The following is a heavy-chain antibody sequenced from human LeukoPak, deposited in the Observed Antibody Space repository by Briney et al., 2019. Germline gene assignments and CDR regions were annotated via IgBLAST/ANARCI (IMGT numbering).Heavy chain of an antibody. D-gene: IGHD2-2*01. J-gene: IGHJ4*02. CDR3: SNSLSKYLLNSGHDS. CDR2: IGADVITT. V-gene: IGHV3-23*01. Sequence: PGGSLRLSCAASGFTFSNFAMSWVRQAPGKGLEWVSVIGADVITTFYADSVKGRFTISRDNSKSTVYLEMNSLRAEDTAVYYCSNSLSKYLLNSGHDSWGQGALVTVSS. CDR1: GFTFSNFA.